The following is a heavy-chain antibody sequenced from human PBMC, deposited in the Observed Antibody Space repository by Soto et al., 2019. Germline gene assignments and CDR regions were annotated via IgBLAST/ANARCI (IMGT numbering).Heavy chain of an antibody. J-gene: IGHJ6*03. V-gene: IGHV4-59*08. CDR3: ARLFPDYDILTGRSYYYYMDV. CDR1: GGSISSYY. D-gene: IGHD3-9*01. CDR2: IYYSGST. Sequence: SETLSLTCTVSGGSISSYYWSWIRQPPGKGLEWIGYIYYSGSTNYNPSLKSRVTISVDTSKNQFSLKLSSVTAADTAVYYCARLFPDYDILTGRSYYYYMDVWGKGTTVTVSS.